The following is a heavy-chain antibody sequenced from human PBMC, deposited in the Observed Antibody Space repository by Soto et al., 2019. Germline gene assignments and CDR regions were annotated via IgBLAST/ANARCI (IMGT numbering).Heavy chain of an antibody. V-gene: IGHV4-39*01. CDR2: LSSTGTT. D-gene: IGHD3-16*01. CDR3: AAGPGERRVVLAFGPLDF. Sequence: SETLSLTCSVSGGSVSSGTYYWAWVRQPPGKGLEWIGTLSSTGTTSYNPSLKSRVTISADTSRNQLSLSLTSVTAADRAVYYCAAGPGERRVVLAFGPLDFWGLGILVTVSS. J-gene: IGHJ4*02. CDR1: GGSVSSGTYY.